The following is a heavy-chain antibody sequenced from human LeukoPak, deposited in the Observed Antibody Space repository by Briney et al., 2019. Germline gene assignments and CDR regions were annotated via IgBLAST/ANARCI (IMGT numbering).Heavy chain of an antibody. D-gene: IGHD6-6*01. CDR3: ARYSNSSPLDY. CDR2: INPNSGGT. Sequence: GASVKVSCTASGYTFTDYYMHWVRQAPGQGLEWMGWINPNSGGTNYAQMFQGRVTMTRDTSINTAYMELSSLSSDDTAIYYCARYSNSSPLDYWGQGTQVTVSS. V-gene: IGHV1-2*02. J-gene: IGHJ4*02. CDR1: GYTFTDYY.